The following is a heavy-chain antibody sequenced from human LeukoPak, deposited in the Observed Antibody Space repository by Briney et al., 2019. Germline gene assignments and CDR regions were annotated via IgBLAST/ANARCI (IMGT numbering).Heavy chain of an antibody. Sequence: GGSLRLSCAASGFTFSSYTIHWVRQAPGKGLEWVAVISYDGSNKYYADSVKGRFTISRDNSKNTLYLQMNSLRAEDTAVFYCAKDAGGGYSNYCFDYWGQGTLVTVSS. V-gene: IGHV3-30*04. CDR3: AKDAGGGYSNYCFDY. CDR2: ISYDGSNK. CDR1: GFTFSSYT. J-gene: IGHJ4*02. D-gene: IGHD5-12*01.